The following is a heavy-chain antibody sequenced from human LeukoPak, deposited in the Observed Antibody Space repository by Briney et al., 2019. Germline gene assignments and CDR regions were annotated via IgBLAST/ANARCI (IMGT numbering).Heavy chain of an antibody. CDR1: GFTFSSNG. V-gene: IGHV3-30*02. Sequence: GGSLRLSCVASGFTFSSNGMHWVRQAPGKGPEWVTFIQYDGSKKYYADSVKGRFTISRDNSKNTLYLEMNSLRAEDTAVYYCAREYSSGYAAFDIWGQGTMVTVSS. CDR3: AREYSSGYAAFDI. J-gene: IGHJ3*02. D-gene: IGHD6-19*01. CDR2: IQYDGSKK.